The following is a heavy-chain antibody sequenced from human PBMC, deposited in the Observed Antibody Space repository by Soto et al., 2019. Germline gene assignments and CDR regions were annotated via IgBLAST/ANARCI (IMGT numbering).Heavy chain of an antibody. CDR1: GITLAAHG. CDR3: ARVRNNNDKRLDV. V-gene: IGHV3-33*01. CDR2: SWYDGKT. D-gene: IGHD2-8*01. J-gene: IGHJ6*01. Sequence: QEQLVESGGGMVHPGTSLRLSCVTSGITLAAHGMHWVRQAPGKGLEWVALSWYDGKTFYGDSVKGRFTISRDTSTVLLDMRSLRPDDTAVYFCARVRNNNDKRLDVWGQGTTVIVSP.